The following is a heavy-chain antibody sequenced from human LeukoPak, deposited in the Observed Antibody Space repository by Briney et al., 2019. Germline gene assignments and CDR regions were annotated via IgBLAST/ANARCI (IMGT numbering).Heavy chain of an antibody. D-gene: IGHD6-13*01. Sequence: SQALSLTCTVSGGSISSGDYYWSWIRQPPGKGLEWIGFIHYSGSTYYNPSLKSRVTISVDTSKNQFSLKLSSVTAADTAVYYCARGLSIAAAGIVPFFDYWGQGTLVTVSS. CDR3: ARGLSIAAAGIVPFFDY. CDR2: IHYSGST. J-gene: IGHJ4*02. V-gene: IGHV4-30-4*01. CDR1: GGSISSGDYY.